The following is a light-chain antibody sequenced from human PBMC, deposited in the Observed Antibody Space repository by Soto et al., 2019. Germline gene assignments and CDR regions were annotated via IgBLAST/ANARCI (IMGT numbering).Light chain of an antibody. V-gene: IGKV3-20*01. J-gene: IGKJ3*01. Sequence: EIVLTQSPGTLSLSPGEGATLSCRASQFIISSYLAWFQQKPGQAPRLLIYGASGRATGIPDRFSGSGSGTDFTLTISRLEPEDFAVYYCQQYGSSPLTFGPGTKVDIK. CDR3: QQYGSSPLT. CDR2: GAS. CDR1: QFIISSY.